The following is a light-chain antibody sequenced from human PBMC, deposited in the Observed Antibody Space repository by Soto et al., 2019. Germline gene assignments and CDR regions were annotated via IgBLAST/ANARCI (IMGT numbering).Light chain of an antibody. CDR3: MQALQTPPWT. Sequence: DIVMTQSPLSLPVTPGEPASISCRSSQSLLHSNGYNYLDWYLQKPGQSPQLLIYLGSNRASGVPERFSGSGLGTDFTLKISRVEAEDVGVYYCMQALQTPPWTFGQGTKVEIK. J-gene: IGKJ1*01. V-gene: IGKV2-28*01. CDR1: QSLLHSNGYNY. CDR2: LGS.